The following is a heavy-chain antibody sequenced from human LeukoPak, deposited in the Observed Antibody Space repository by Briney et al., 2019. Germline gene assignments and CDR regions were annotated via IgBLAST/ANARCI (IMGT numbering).Heavy chain of an antibody. D-gene: IGHD2-15*01. CDR3: ARGDCSGGSCYLFDY. CDR1: GGSISSSSYY. V-gene: IGHV4-39*01. CDR2: IYYSGST. J-gene: IGHJ4*02. Sequence: TSETLSLTCTVSGGSISSSSYYWGWIRQPPGKGLELIASIYYSGSTYYNPSLKSRVTISVDTSKNQFSLKLSSVTAADTAVYYCARGDCSGGSCYLFDYWGQGALVTVSS.